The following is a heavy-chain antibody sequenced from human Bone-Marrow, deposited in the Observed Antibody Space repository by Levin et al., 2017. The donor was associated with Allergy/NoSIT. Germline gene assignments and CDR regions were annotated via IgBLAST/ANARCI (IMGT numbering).Heavy chain of an antibody. J-gene: IGHJ4*02. Sequence: GESLKISCKASGYDFNHYYIHWVRQAPGQGLEWMGWINSHTGDTKFTQRFQGRVTMTRDTSITTVYMELSSLTSDDTAVYYCARDGTNWNLDYWGLGTLVTVSS. CDR2: INSHTGDT. CDR1: GYDFNHYY. V-gene: IGHV1-2*02. CDR3: ARDGTNWNLDY. D-gene: IGHD1-20*01.